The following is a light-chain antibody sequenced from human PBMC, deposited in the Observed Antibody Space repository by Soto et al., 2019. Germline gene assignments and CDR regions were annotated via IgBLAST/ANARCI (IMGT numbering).Light chain of an antibody. CDR3: QKYNSAPLT. J-gene: IGKJ4*01. CDR2: AAS. Sequence: DIQMTQSPSSLSASVGYRVTITCRASQGISKDLAWYQQKPGKVPKLLIYAASTLQSGVPSRCSGSGSGTDVTLTISSLQPEDVATYYCQKYNSAPLTFGGGTKVEIK. V-gene: IGKV1-27*01. CDR1: QGISKD.